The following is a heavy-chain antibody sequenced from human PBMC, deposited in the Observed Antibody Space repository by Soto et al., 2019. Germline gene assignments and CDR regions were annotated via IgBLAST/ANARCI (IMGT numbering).Heavy chain of an antibody. CDR1: GFTVSSYA. CDR3: ATNYHFWSGYTH. V-gene: IGHV3-23*01. CDR2: ISGSGGST. J-gene: IGHJ4*02. D-gene: IGHD3-3*01. Sequence: PGGSLRLSCAASGFTVSSYAMSWVRQAPGKGLEWVSAISGSGGSTYYADSVKGRFTISRDNSKNTLYLQMNSLRAEDTAVYYCATNYHFWSGYTHWGQGTLVTVSS.